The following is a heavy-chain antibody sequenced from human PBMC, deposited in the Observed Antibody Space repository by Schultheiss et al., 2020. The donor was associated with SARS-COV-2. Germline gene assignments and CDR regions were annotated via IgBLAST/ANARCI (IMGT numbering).Heavy chain of an antibody. D-gene: IGHD2-15*01. CDR3: AREARGYCSGGSCYGGFDAFDI. V-gene: IGHV3-48*02. CDR2: ISSSSSTI. J-gene: IGHJ3*02. CDR1: GFTFSSYS. Sequence: GGSLRLSCAASGFTFSSYSMNWVRQAPGKGLEWVSYISSSSSTIYYADSVKGRFTISRDNAKNSLYLQMNSLRDEDTAVYYCAREARGYCSGGSCYGGFDAFDIWGQGTMVTVSS.